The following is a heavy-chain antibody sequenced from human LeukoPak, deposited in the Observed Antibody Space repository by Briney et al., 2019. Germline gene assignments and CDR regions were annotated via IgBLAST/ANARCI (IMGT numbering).Heavy chain of an antibody. CDR3: ARVLAYSGCDVVPKFDY. V-gene: IGHV1-2*02. CDR2: INPNSGGT. Sequence: ASVKVSCKASGYTFTGYYMHWVRQAPGQGLEWMGWINPNSGGTNYAQKFQGRVTMTRDTSISTAYMELSRLRSDDTAVYYCARVLAYSGCDVVPKFDYWGQGTLVTVSS. D-gene: IGHD5-12*01. J-gene: IGHJ4*02. CDR1: GYTFTGYY.